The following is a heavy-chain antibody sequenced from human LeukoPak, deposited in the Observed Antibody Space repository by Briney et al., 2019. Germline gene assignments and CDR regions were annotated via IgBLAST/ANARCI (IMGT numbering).Heavy chain of an antibody. J-gene: IGHJ4*02. CDR3: ARGGGSVFFDY. V-gene: IGHV3-23*01. Sequence: ESGGSLRLSCEASGFTFSSYALTWVRQAPGKGLEWVSTICSSAASTFYADSVKGRFTISRQNSKNTLYLQMNSLRAEDTAVYYCARGGGSVFFDYWGQGTLVTVSS. CDR2: ICSSAAST. D-gene: IGHD1-26*01. CDR1: GFTFSSYA.